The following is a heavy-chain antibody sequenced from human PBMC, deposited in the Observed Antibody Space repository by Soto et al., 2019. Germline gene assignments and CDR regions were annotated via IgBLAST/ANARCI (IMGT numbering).Heavy chain of an antibody. J-gene: IGHJ5*02. Sequence: QVPLVQSGPEVKKPGASVKVSCKASGYTFTTYAIHWVRQAPGQGLEWMGWINAGNGNTEFSERFRGRVTITRDTSASTAHMELTGLTSEDTAVYYCARRFNSAGWLDPWGQGTLVTVSS. CDR2: INAGNGNT. D-gene: IGHD1-1*01. CDR3: ARRFNSAGWLDP. V-gene: IGHV1-3*01. CDR1: GYTFTTYA.